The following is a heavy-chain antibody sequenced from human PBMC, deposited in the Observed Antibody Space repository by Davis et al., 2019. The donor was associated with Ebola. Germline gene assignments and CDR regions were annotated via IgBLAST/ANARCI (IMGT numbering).Heavy chain of an antibody. J-gene: IGHJ3*02. Sequence: ASVKVSCKASGYTFTSYYMHWVRLAPGQGLEWMGIINPSGGSTSYAQKFQGRVTMTRDTSTSTVYMELSSLRSEDTAVYYCARARILAAFDIWGQGTMVTVSS. V-gene: IGHV1-46*01. CDR1: GYTFTSYY. CDR3: ARARILAAFDI. CDR2: INPSGGST. D-gene: IGHD3-3*02.